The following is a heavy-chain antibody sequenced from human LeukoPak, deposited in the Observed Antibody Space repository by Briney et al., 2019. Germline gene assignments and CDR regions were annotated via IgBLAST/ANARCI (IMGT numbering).Heavy chain of an antibody. J-gene: IGHJ4*02. CDR1: GGSISSSSYY. CDR3: ARGSGGYDY. Sequence: SETLSLTCTVSGGSISSSSYYWGWIRQPPGKGLEWIGSIYYSGSTNYNPSLKTRVTISVDKSKNQFSLKLSSVTAADTAVYYCARGSGGYDYWGQGTLVTVSS. V-gene: IGHV4-39*07. D-gene: IGHD1-26*01. CDR2: IYYSGST.